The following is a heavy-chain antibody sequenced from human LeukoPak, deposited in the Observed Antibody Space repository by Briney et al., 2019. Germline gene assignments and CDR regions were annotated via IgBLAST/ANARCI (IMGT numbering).Heavy chain of an antibody. J-gene: IGHJ4*02. CDR1: GFTFSSYA. CDR2: ISGSGGST. D-gene: IGHD3-3*01. CDR3: ARGSYDFWSGSEHTYYFDY. V-gene: IGHV3-23*01. Sequence: GGSLRLSCAASGFTFSSYAMSWVRQAPGKGLEWVSAISGSGGSTYYADSVKGRFTISRDNSKNTLYLQMNSLRAEDTAVYYCARGSYDFWSGSEHTYYFDYWGQGTLVTVSS.